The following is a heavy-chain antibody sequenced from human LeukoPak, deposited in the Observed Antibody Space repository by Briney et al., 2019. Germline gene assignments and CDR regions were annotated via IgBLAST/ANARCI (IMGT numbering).Heavy chain of an antibody. CDR3: ARSFRGLWSGYYDLREYYYGLDV. CDR1: GGSLSTYY. D-gene: IGHD3-3*01. V-gene: IGHV4-59*01. CDR2: IYYSGST. Sequence: PSETLSLTCTVSGGSLSTYYWSWIRQSPGKGLEWIAYIYYSGSTNYNPSLRSRVTISVDTSKNQFSLKMSSVTTADTAVYYCARSFRGLWSGYYDLREYYYGLDVWGQGTTVTISS. J-gene: IGHJ6*02.